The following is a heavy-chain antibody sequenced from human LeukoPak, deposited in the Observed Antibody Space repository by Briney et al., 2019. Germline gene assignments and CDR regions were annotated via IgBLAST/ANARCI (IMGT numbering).Heavy chain of an antibody. CDR3: AKDKYCSSTSCYIYYYYGMDV. D-gene: IGHD2-2*01. CDR1: GFTFDDYT. Sequence: QPGGSLRLSCAASGFTFDDYTMHWVRQAPGKGLEWVSLISWDGGSTYYADSVKGRFTISRDNSKNSLYLQMNSLRAEDTALYYCAKDKYCSSTSCYIYYYYGMDVWGQGTTVTVSS. J-gene: IGHJ6*02. CDR2: ISWDGGST. V-gene: IGHV3-43D*04.